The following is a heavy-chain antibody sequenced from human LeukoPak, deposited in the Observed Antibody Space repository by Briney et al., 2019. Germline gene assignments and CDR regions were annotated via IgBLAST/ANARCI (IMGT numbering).Heavy chain of an antibody. Sequence: SVKVSCKASGGTFSSYAISWVRQAPGQGLEWMGGIIPIFGTANYAQKFQGRVTITADESTSTAYMELSSLRSEDTAVYYCARAGSKGDSSGYPGAFDIWGQGTLVTVSS. CDR2: IIPIFGTA. V-gene: IGHV1-69*13. J-gene: IGHJ4*02. CDR3: ARAGSKGDSSGYPGAFDI. CDR1: GGTFSSYA. D-gene: IGHD3-22*01.